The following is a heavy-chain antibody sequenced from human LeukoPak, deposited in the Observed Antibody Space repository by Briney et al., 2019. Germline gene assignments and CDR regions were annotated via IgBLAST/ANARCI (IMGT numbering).Heavy chain of an antibody. CDR2: IWYDGSNK. V-gene: IGHV3-33*01. J-gene: IGHJ6*02. Sequence: PGRSLRLSWAASGFTFSSYGMHWVRQAPGKGLEWVAVIWYDGSNKYYADSVKGRFTISRDNSKNTLYLQMNSLRAEDTAVYYCARENIVVVPAATRPDYYYYGMDVWGQGTTVTVSS. CDR1: GFTFSSYG. D-gene: IGHD2-2*01. CDR3: ARENIVVVPAATRPDYYYYGMDV.